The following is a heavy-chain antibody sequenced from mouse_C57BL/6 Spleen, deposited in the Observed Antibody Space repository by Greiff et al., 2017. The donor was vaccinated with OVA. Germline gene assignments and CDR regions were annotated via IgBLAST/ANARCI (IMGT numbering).Heavy chain of an antibody. CDR3: ARRAISNYGWYFDV. D-gene: IGHD2-5*01. J-gene: IGHJ1*03. Sequence: VQLQQSGPELVKPGASVKIPCKASGYTFTDYNMDWVKQSHGKSLEWIGDINPNNGGTIYNQKFKGKATLTVDKSSSTAYMELRSLTSEDTAVYYCARRAISNYGWYFDVWGTGTTVTVSS. CDR2: INPNNGGT. V-gene: IGHV1-18*01. CDR1: GYTFTDYN.